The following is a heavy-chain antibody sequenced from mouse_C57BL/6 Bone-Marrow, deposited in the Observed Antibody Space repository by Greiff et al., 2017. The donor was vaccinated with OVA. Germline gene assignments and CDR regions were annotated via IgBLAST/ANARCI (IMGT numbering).Heavy chain of an antibody. Sequence: VQLQQSGAELVRPGTSVKVSCKASGYAFTNYLIEWVKQRPGQGLEWIGVINPGSGGTNYNEKFKGKATLTADKSSSTAYMQLSSLTSEDSAVYFCARSGAGGYDRFAYWGQGTLVTVS. J-gene: IGHJ3*01. CDR3: ARSGAGGYDRFAY. CDR2: INPGSGGT. D-gene: IGHD2-2*01. V-gene: IGHV1-54*01. CDR1: GYAFTNYL.